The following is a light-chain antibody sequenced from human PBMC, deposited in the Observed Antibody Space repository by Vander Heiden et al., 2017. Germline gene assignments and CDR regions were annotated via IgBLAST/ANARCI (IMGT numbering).Light chain of an antibody. CDR1: NSDVGGYNY. J-gene: IGLJ3*02. Sequence: HSALTQPRPVSGSPGQSATISCTGTNSDVGGYNYGSWYQHHPGRAPKLMIYDVGKRPSGVPDRFSGSKSVNTASLTISGLQAEDEADYYCCSYAGTYTWVFGGGTKVTVL. V-gene: IGLV2-11*01. CDR3: CSYAGTYTWV. CDR2: DVG.